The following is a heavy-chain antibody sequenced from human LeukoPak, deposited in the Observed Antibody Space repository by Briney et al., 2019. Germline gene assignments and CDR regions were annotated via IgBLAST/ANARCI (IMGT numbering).Heavy chain of an antibody. CDR2: ISSSGSTI. V-gene: IGHV3-48*03. CDR1: GFTFSSYE. Sequence: GGSLRLSCAASGFTFSSYEMNWVRQAPGKGLEWVSYISSSGSTIYYADSVKGRFTISRDNAQNSLYLQMNSLTAEDTAVYYCARGPPWYFDLWGRGTLVTVSS. CDR3: ARGPPWYFDL. J-gene: IGHJ2*01. D-gene: IGHD6-25*01.